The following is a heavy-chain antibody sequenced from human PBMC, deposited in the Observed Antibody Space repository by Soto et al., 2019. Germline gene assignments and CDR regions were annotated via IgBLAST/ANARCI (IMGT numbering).Heavy chain of an antibody. D-gene: IGHD3-10*01. CDR2: ISGSGNVSGT. J-gene: IGHJ4*02. Sequence: GGSLRISSVVSGFTLCRYAMTWFCKAPGKGMEWVTGISGSGNVSGTYYADSVKGLFTISRDASKNKLYLQLDSKSTENTDLSYCAMGRGQKWPRTEYRGQGTLVTVSS. V-gene: IGHV3-23*01. CDR1: GFTLCRYA. CDR3: AMGRGQKWPRTEY.